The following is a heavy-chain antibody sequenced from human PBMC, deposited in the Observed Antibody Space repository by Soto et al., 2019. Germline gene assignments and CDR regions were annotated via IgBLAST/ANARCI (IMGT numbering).Heavy chain of an antibody. CDR2: ISSSSSTI. Sequence: EVQLVESGGGLVQPGGSLRLSCAASGFTFSSYSMNWVRQAPGKGLEWVSYISSSSSTIYYADSVKGRFTISRDNAKNSLYLRMHSLRDEATAVYYCARDRTPVVVAATSRTFPLDYWGQGTLVTVSS. D-gene: IGHD2-15*01. CDR3: ARDRTPVVVAATSRTFPLDY. V-gene: IGHV3-48*02. J-gene: IGHJ4*02. CDR1: GFTFSSYS.